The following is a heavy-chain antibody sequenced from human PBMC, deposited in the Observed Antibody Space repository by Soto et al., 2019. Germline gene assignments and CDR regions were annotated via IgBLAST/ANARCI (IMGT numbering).Heavy chain of an antibody. J-gene: IGHJ6*02. CDR2: IYTSGST. Sequence: SETLSLTCTVSGGSISSYYWSWIRQPAGKGLEWIGRIYTSGSTNYNPSLKSRVTMSVDTSKNQFSLKLSSVTAADTAVYYCARDQSTSVGKIDYFYDMDVWGQGTTVTVSS. V-gene: IGHV4-4*07. D-gene: IGHD1-26*01. CDR3: ARDQSTSVGKIDYFYDMDV. CDR1: GGSISSYY.